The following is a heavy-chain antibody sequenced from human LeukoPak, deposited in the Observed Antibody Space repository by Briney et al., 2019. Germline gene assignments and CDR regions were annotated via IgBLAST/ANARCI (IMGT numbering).Heavy chain of an antibody. V-gene: IGHV3-11*01. J-gene: IGHJ3*02. CDR2: ISSSGSNI. CDR3: ARHSPRYCSSTSCYSAFDI. D-gene: IGHD2-2*01. Sequence: GGSLRLCCAASGFTFSDYYLSWIRQAPGKGLEWVSYISSSGSNIYYGASAKGRFTISRDNAKNSLYLPMNSLRAEDTAVYYCARHSPRYCSSTSCYSAFDIWGQGTMVTVSS. CDR1: GFTFSDYY.